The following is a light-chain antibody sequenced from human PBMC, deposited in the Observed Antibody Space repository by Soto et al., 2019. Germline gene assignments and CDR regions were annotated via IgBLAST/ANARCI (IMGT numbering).Light chain of an antibody. CDR1: QSISSY. Sequence: DIQMTQSPSSLSASVGDRVTITCRASQSISSYLNWYQQKPGKVPKLLIYAASTLQSGVPSRFSGSGSGTDFPLTISSLQPEDVATYYCQKYNSAPLTFGGGTKVDIK. CDR3: QKYNSAPLT. J-gene: IGKJ4*01. V-gene: IGKV1-27*01. CDR2: AAS.